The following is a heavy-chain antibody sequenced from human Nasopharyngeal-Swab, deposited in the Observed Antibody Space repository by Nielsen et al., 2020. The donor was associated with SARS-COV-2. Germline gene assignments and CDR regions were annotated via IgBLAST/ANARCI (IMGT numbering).Heavy chain of an antibody. J-gene: IGHJ4*02. D-gene: IGHD1-26*01. CDR3: ARVRSGLWVKGGVGLDY. Sequence: ASVKVSCKVSGYTLTELSMHWVRQPPGKGLEWMGGFDPEDGETIYAQKFQGRVTMTDDTSTDTAYMGLSRLRSDDTAVYYFARVRSGLWVKGGVGLDYWGQGTLVTVSS. V-gene: IGHV1-24*01. CDR1: GYTLTELS. CDR2: FDPEDGET.